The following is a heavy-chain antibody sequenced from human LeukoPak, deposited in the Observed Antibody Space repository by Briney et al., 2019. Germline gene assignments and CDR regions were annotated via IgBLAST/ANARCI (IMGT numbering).Heavy chain of an antibody. J-gene: IGHJ6*02. V-gene: IGHV3-11*04. CDR2: IINSGGTI. Sequence: GGSLRLSCAASGFTVSTNYMSWVRQAPGKGLEWVSYIINSGGTIYYTDSVQGRFTISRDNARNSLFLQMNSLRDEDTAVYYCARVGRGVYGMDVWGQGTTVTVSS. CDR1: GFTVSTNY. CDR3: ARVGRGVYGMDV. D-gene: IGHD1-26*01.